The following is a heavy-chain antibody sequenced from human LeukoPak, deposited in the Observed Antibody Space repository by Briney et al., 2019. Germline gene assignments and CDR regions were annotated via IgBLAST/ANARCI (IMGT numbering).Heavy chain of an antibody. CDR2: ISSSSSYI. CDR1: GFTFSSYS. CDR3: AKDATPSWGYGDYSYAFDI. D-gene: IGHD4-17*01. J-gene: IGHJ3*02. V-gene: IGHV3-21*01. Sequence: PGGSLRLSCAASGFTFSSYSMNWVRQAPGKGLEWVSSISSSSSYIYYADSVKGRFTISRDNSKNTLYLQMNSLRAEDTAVYYCAKDATPSWGYGDYSYAFDIWGQGTMVTVSS.